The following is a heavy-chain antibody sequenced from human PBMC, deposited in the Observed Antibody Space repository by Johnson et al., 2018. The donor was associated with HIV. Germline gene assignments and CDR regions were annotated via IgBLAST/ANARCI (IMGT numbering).Heavy chain of an antibody. CDR3: AKEEGIAAAGGAFDI. V-gene: IGHV3-30*19. CDR2: ISYDASEK. J-gene: IGHJ3*02. Sequence: QVQLVESGGGLVQPGGSLRLSCAASGFTFNTYGMHWVRQAPAKGLEWVAVISYDASEKYFADSVKGRFTISRDNSKNTLYLQMNSLRAEDTAVYYCAKEEGIAAAGGAFDIWGQGTMVTVSS. CDR1: GFTFNTYG. D-gene: IGHD6-13*01.